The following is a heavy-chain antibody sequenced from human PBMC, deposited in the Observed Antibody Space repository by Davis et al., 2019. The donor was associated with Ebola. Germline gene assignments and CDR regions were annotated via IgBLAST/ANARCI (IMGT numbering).Heavy chain of an antibody. CDR1: GYTFISYG. V-gene: IGHV1-18*01. J-gene: IGHJ6*02. CDR2: ISIYNGNT. CDR3: ARLRFLEWLFSSMDV. D-gene: IGHD3-3*01. Sequence: ASVKVSCKASGYTFISYGISWVRQAPGQGLEWMGWISIYNGNTNYAQKLQGRVTMTTDTSTSTAYMELRSLRSDDTAVYYCARLRFLEWLFSSMDVWGQGTTVTVSS.